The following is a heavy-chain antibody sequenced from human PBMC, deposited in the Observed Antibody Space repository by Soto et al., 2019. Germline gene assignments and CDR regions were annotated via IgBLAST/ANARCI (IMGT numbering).Heavy chain of an antibody. CDR3: TKARDIVVITTTLDS. V-gene: IGHV3-23*01. J-gene: IGHJ4*02. CDR2: ISGSGGST. Sequence: GGSLRLSCAASGFTFSAYAMSWVRQAPGEGLEWISIISGSGGSTYYADSVKGRFTISRDDSKNTLYLQMTSLRAEDTAIYYCTKARDIVVITTTLDSWGQGTLVTVS. CDR1: GFTFSAYA. D-gene: IGHD3-22*01.